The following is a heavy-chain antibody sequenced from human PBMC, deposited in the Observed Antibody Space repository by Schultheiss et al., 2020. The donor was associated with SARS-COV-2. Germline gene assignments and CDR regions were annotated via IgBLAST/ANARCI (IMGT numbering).Heavy chain of an antibody. Sequence: GGSLRLSCAASGFTFSSYWMHWVRQAPGKGLVWVSRINNDGSSATYADSVRGRLTISRDNSKNTLCLQMNSLRTEDTAIYYCVKEGSGSAALFDIWGQGTMVTVSS. CDR2: INNDGSSA. J-gene: IGHJ3*02. D-gene: IGHD1-26*01. V-gene: IGHV3-74*01. CDR3: VKEGSGSAALFDI. CDR1: GFTFSSYW.